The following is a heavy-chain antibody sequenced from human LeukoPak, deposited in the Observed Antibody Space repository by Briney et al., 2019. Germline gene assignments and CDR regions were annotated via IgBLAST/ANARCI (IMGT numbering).Heavy chain of an antibody. CDR1: GFTFSDYY. J-gene: IGHJ3*02. CDR3: AGSSGDLEAFDI. D-gene: IGHD3-3*01. CDR2: ISSSGSTI. Sequence: GGSLRLSCAASGFTFSDYYMSWIRQAPGKGLEGVSYISSSGSTIYYADSVKGRFTISRDNAKNSLYLQMNSLRAEDTAVYYCAGSSGDLEAFDIWGQGTMVTVSS. V-gene: IGHV3-11*04.